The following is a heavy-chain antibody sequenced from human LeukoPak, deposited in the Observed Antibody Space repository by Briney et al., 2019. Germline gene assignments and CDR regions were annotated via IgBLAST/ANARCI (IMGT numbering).Heavy chain of an antibody. CDR2: IHPGDSEI. CDR3: GRHVLAGTYSTGLAY. CDR1: GYSFSNYW. Sequence: GESLKISCKGSGYSFSNYWIGWVRQMPGKGLEWMGVIHPGDSEIRYSPSFQGQVTISADKSISTAYLQWSSLKASDTAIYYCGRHVLAGTYSTGLAYWGQGTLLTVSS. D-gene: IGHD6-25*01. V-gene: IGHV5-51*01. J-gene: IGHJ4*02.